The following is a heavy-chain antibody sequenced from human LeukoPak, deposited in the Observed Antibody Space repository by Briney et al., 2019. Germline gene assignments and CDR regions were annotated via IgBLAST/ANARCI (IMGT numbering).Heavy chain of an antibody. D-gene: IGHD3-3*01. Sequence: PGRSLTLSCPASGFTFSSYGMHGVRQAPGKGLAWVAVISYDGSNKYYADSVKGRFTISRDNSKNTLYLQMNSLRAEDTAVYYCAKDLNGNCDFWSGYLGNYYYGMDVWGQGTTVTVSS. CDR3: AKDLNGNCDFWSGYLGNYYYGMDV. V-gene: IGHV3-30*18. J-gene: IGHJ6*02. CDR1: GFTFSSYG. CDR2: ISYDGSNK.